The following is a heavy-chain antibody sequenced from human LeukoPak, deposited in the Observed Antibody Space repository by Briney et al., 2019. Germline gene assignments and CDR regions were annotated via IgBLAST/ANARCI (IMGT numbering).Heavy chain of an antibody. CDR1: GGTFSSYA. J-gene: IGHJ4*02. D-gene: IGHD1-1*01. CDR3: AKSTTGTTDPLDY. V-gene: IGHV1-69*04. Sequence: SVKVSCKASGGTFSSYAISWVRQAPGQGLEWMGRIIPILGIANYAQKFQGRVTITADKSTSAAYMELSSLRSEDTAVYYCAKSTTGTTDPLDYWGQGTLVTVSS. CDR2: IIPILGIA.